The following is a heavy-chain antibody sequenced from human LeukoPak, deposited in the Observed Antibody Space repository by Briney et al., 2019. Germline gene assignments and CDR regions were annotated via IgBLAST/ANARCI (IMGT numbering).Heavy chain of an antibody. CDR2: IYRGGKT. Sequence: GGSLRVSCAVSGFTVSDDYMSWVRQAPGKGLECVSIIYRGGKTYYADSVKGRFTISRDNSKNTLYLQMNSLRVEDTAVYYCARLDYGNWFDPWGQGTLVTVSS. V-gene: IGHV3-53*01. J-gene: IGHJ5*02. CDR1: GFTVSDDY. CDR3: ARLDYGNWFDP. D-gene: IGHD4-17*01.